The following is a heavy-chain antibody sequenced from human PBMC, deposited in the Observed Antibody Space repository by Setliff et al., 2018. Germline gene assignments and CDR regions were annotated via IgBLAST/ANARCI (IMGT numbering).Heavy chain of an antibody. D-gene: IGHD1-20*01. Sequence: PGGSLRLSCAASGFTFSTSAMHWARQAPGKGLEWVSTLGGDGRITFYADSVKGRFTISRDTSNNTLYLQMNNLKAEDTALYYCAKDYNWGEFWGQGTMVTVSS. CDR2: LGGDGRIT. CDR3: AKDYNWGEF. V-gene: IGHV3-23*01. J-gene: IGHJ3*01. CDR1: GFTFSTSA.